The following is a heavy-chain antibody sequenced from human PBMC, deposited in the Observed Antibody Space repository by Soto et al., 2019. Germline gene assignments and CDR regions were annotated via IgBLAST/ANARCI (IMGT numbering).Heavy chain of an antibody. Sequence: EVQLLESGGGLVQPGGSLRLSCAASGFTLSSYAMSWVRQAPGKCLEWVSAISGSGGTTYYADSVKGRFTISRDTSKNTLYLQMNSLRAEDTAVYYCAKVERYYYDSSGYYSSPLFWGQGTLVTVSS. V-gene: IGHV3-23*01. J-gene: IGHJ4*02. CDR1: GFTLSSYA. CDR3: AKVERYYYDSSGYYSSPLF. CDR2: ISGSGGTT. D-gene: IGHD3-22*01.